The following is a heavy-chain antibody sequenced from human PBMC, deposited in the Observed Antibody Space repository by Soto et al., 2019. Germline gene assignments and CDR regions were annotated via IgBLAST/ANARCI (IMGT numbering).Heavy chain of an antibody. V-gene: IGHV1-8*01. CDR1: GYTFTSYD. J-gene: IGHJ6*03. CDR3: ARGSSWYVPLYYYYMDV. CDR2: MNPNSGNT. D-gene: IGHD6-13*01. Sequence: ASVKVSCKASGYTFTSYDINWVRQATGQGLEWMGWMNPNSGNTGYAQKFQGRVTMTRNTSISTAYMELSSLRSEDTAVYYCARGSSWYVPLYYYYMDVWGKGTTVTVSS.